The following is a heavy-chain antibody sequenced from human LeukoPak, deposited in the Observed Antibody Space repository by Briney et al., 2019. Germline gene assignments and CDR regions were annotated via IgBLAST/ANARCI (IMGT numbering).Heavy chain of an antibody. J-gene: IGHJ5*02. D-gene: IGHD2/OR15-2a*01. CDR3: ARVLLYQYWFDP. Sequence: SETLSLTCTVSGGSISSGDYYWSWIRQPPGKGLEWIGYIYYSGSTYYNPSLKSRVTISVDTSKNQFSLKLSSVTAADTAVYYCARVLLYQYWFDPWGQGTLVTVSS. V-gene: IGHV4-30-4*08. CDR2: IYYSGST. CDR1: GGSISSGDYY.